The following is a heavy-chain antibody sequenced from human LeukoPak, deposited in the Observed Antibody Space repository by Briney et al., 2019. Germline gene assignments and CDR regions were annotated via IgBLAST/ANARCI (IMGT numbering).Heavy chain of an antibody. Sequence: GGSLRLSCAAAGFTFSSYAMHWVRQAPGKGLEWVAVISYDGSNKYYADSGKGRFTISRDNSKNTLYLKMNSLRAEDTAVYYCARDRRYCSGGSCYYYYYGMDVWGQGTTVTVSS. CDR1: GFTFSSYA. J-gene: IGHJ6*02. CDR2: ISYDGSNK. V-gene: IGHV3-30-3*01. D-gene: IGHD2-15*01. CDR3: ARDRRYCSGGSCYYYYYGMDV.